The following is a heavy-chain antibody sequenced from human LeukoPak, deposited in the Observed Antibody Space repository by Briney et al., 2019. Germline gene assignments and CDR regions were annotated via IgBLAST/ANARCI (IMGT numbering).Heavy chain of an antibody. CDR2: IKQDGSEK. CDR1: GFTFSNYW. CDR3: ASGSETDYYYYGMDV. Sequence: GGSLRLSCAASGFTFSNYWMSWVRQAPGKGLEWVANIKQDGSEKYYVDSVKGRFTISRDNAKNSLYLQMNSLRAKDTAVYYCASGSETDYYYYGMDVWGQGTTVTVSS. V-gene: IGHV3-7*01. D-gene: IGHD1-14*01. J-gene: IGHJ6*02.